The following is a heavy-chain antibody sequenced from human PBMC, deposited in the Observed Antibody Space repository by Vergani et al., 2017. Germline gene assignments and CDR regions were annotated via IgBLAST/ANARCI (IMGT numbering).Heavy chain of an antibody. CDR2: IIPILGIA. CDR3: AILFSGYVFS. D-gene: IGHD5-12*01. Sequence: QVQLVQSGAEVKKPGSSVKVSCKASGGTFSSYAISWVRQAPGQGLEWMGRIIPILGIANYAQKFQGRVTMTRDTSISTAYMELSRLRSDDTAVYYCAILFSGYVFSWGQGTLVTVSS. J-gene: IGHJ4*02. CDR1: GGTFSSYA. V-gene: IGHV1-69*04.